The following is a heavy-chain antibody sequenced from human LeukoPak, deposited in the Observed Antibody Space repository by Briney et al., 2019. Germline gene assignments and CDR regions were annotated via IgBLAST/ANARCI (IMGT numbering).Heavy chain of an antibody. Sequence: SETLSLTCTVSGGSISSSSYYWGWIRQPPGKGLEWIGSIYYSGSTYYNPSLKSRVTISVDTSKNQFSLKLSSVTAADTAVYYCARGRGYNAFDIWGQGTMVTVYS. J-gene: IGHJ3*02. CDR2: IYYSGST. D-gene: IGHD5-18*01. CDR1: GGSISSSSYY. V-gene: IGHV4-39*07. CDR3: ARGRGYNAFDI.